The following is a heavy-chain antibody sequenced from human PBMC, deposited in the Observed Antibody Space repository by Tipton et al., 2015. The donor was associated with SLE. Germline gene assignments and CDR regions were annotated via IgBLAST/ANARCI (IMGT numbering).Heavy chain of an antibody. Sequence: TLSLTCNISGASISGGAYYWTWLRQHPGKGLEWIGYIYYSGSTFYNPSLKSRVTISVDTSKNQFSLKLSSVTAADTAVYYCARRAGDSYNSPFDYWGQGTLVTVSS. J-gene: IGHJ4*02. CDR3: ARRAGDSYNSPFDY. CDR2: IYYSGST. CDR1: GASISGGAYY. V-gene: IGHV4-31*03. D-gene: IGHD5-24*01.